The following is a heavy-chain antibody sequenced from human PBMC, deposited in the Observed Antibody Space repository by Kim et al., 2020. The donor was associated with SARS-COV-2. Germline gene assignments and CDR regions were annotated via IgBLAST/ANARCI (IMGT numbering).Heavy chain of an antibody. Sequence: GGSLRLSCAASGFTFSSYSMNWVRQAPGKGLEWVSSISSSSSYIYYADSVKGRFTISRDNAKNSLYLQMNSLRAEDTAVYYCARDHRGVVDYGDYEDAFDIWGQGTMVTVSS. J-gene: IGHJ3*02. CDR3: ARDHRGVVDYGDYEDAFDI. V-gene: IGHV3-21*01. CDR2: ISSSSSYI. CDR1: GFTFSSYS. D-gene: IGHD4-17*01.